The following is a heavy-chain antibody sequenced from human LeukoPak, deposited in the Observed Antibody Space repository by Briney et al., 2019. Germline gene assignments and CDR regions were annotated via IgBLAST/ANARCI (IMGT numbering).Heavy chain of an antibody. CDR1: GFTFLTYS. CDR3: AKEDGSWAFYYYYYYMDV. V-gene: IGHV3-30*02. D-gene: IGHD6-13*01. J-gene: IGHJ6*03. Sequence: PGGSLRLSCAASGFTFLTYSMNWVRQAPGKGLEWVAFIRYDGSNKYYADSVKGRFTISRDNSKNTLYLQMNSLRAEDTAVYYCAKEDGSWAFYYYYYYMDVWGKGTTVTISS. CDR2: IRYDGSNK.